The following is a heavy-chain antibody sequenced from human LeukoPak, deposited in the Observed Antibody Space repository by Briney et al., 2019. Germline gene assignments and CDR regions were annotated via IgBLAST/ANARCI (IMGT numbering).Heavy chain of an antibody. CDR1: EYSFTSYW. D-gene: IGHD5-24*01. V-gene: IGHV5-51*01. J-gene: IGHJ4*02. CDR3: ARQSATTNFDY. Sequence: GESLKISCKGSEYSFTSYWIGWVRQMPGKGLEWMGIIWPGDSETRYSPSFQGQVTISADKSISTAYLQWSSLKASDTAMYYCARQSATTNFDYWGQGTLVTVSS. CDR2: IWPGDSET.